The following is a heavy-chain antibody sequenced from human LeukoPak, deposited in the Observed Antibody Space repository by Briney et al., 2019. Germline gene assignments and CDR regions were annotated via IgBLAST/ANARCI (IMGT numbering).Heavy chain of an antibody. CDR3: ARARTTVTTGYNWFDP. D-gene: IGHD4-11*01. CDR2: IYTSGST. J-gene: IGHJ5*02. Sequence: SETLSLTCTASGGSISSGSYYWSWIRQPAGKGLEWIGRIYTSGSTNYNPSLKSRVTISVDTSKNQFSLKLSSVTAADTAVYYCARARTTVTTGYNWFDPWAREPWSPSPQ. V-gene: IGHV4-61*02. CDR1: GGSISSGSYY.